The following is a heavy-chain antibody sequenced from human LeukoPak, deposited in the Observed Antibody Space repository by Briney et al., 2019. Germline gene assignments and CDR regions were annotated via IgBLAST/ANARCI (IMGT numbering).Heavy chain of an antibody. Sequence: GASVKVSCKASGYTFTGYYMHWVRQAPGQGLEWMGWINPNSGGTNYAQKFQGRVTMTRDTSISTAYMELSRLRSDDTAVYYCARGQEGLAATPFDYWGQGTLVTVSS. J-gene: IGHJ4*02. CDR3: ARGQEGLAATPFDY. V-gene: IGHV1-2*02. CDR2: INPNSGGT. CDR1: GYTFTGYY. D-gene: IGHD2-15*01.